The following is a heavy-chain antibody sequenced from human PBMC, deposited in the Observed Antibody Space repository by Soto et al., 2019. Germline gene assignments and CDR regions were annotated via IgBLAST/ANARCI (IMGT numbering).Heavy chain of an antibody. CDR1: ADSISSLY. Sequence: QVQLQESGPGLVKPSETLSLTCTVSADSISSLYWSWMQQPPGKGLECIGYIYYTGSINSTPSLKSRVTISVDQSKNQFSLRLSSVTAADTGVYYCAKSLCDNSGWKTDYRGQGTLVTVSS. J-gene: IGHJ4*02. CDR2: IYYTGSI. V-gene: IGHV4-59*01. D-gene: IGHD6-19*01. CDR3: AKSLCDNSGWKTDY.